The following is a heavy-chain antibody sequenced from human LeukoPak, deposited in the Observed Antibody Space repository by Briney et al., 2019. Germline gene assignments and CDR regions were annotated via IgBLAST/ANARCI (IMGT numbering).Heavy chain of an antibody. CDR2: ISYDGSNK. CDR3: ARALPRLRFLEWFSSGMDV. J-gene: IGHJ6*02. CDR1: GFTFSSYA. V-gene: IGHV3-30-3*01. Sequence: GRSLRLSCAASGFTFSSYAMHWVRQAPGKGLEWVAVISYDGSNKYYADSVKGRFTISGDNSKNTLYLQMNSLRAEDTAVYYCARALPRLRFLEWFSSGMDVWGQGTTVTVSS. D-gene: IGHD3-3*01.